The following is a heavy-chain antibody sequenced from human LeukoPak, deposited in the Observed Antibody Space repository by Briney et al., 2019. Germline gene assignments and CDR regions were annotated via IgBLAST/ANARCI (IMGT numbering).Heavy chain of an antibody. J-gene: IGHJ4*02. V-gene: IGHV3-11*01. Sequence: GGSLRLSCAASGFTFSDYYMSWIRQAPGKGLEWVSYISSSGSTIYYADSVKGRFTTSRDNAKNSLYLQMNSLRVEDTALYYCARVLGGNYYEFDYWGQGTLVTVSS. CDR2: ISSSGSTI. CDR1: GFTFSDYY. CDR3: ARVLGGNYYEFDY. D-gene: IGHD1-26*01.